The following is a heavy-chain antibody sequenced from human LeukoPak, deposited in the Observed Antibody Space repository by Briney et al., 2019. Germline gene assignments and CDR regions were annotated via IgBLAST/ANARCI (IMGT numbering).Heavy chain of an antibody. CDR1: GFTFSSYE. J-gene: IGHJ6*04. V-gene: IGHV3-48*03. CDR3: ARDPDRYSSGANRMDV. CDR2: ISSSGSTI. Sequence: GGSLRLSCAASGFTFSSYEMNWVRQAPGKGLEWVSYISSSGSTIYYADSVKGRFTISRDNAKNSLYLQMNSLRAEDTAVYYCARDPDRYSSGANRMDVWGKGTTITVSS. D-gene: IGHD6-19*01.